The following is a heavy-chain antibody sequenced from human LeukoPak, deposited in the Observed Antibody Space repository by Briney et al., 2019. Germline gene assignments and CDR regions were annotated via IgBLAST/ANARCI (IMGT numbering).Heavy chain of an antibody. CDR2: ISWNSGSI. Sequence: PGRSLRLSYAASGFTFDDYAMHWVRQAPGKGLEWVSGISWNSGSIGYADSVKGRFTISRDNAKDSLYLQMNSLRAEDTALYYCVSHSDGEGGMPFDYWGQGTLVTVSS. J-gene: IGHJ4*02. V-gene: IGHV3-9*01. CDR1: GFTFDDYA. D-gene: IGHD2-15*01. CDR3: VSHSDGEGGMPFDY.